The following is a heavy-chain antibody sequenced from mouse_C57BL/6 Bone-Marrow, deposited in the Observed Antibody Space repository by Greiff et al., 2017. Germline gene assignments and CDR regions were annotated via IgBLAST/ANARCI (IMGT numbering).Heavy chain of an antibody. D-gene: IGHD2-2*01. CDR3: ARWLRRGVFAY. V-gene: IGHV1-64*01. CDR1: GYTFTSYW. J-gene: IGHJ3*01. CDR2: IHPNSGST. Sequence: VQLQQPGAELVKPGASVKLSCKASGYTFTSYWMHWVKQRPGQGLEWIGMIHPNSGSTNYNEKFKSKATLTVDKSSSTAYMQLSSLTSEDSAVYYCARWLRRGVFAYWGQGTLVTVSA.